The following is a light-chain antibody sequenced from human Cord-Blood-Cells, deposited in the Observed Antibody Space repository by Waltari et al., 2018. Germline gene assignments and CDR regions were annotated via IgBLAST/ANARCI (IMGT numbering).Light chain of an antibody. CDR1: QDISNY. CDR2: DAS. Sequence: DIQMTQSPSSLSASVGDRVTITCQASQDISNYLNLYQQKPGKAPKLLSYDASNLETGVPSRFSGSGSGTDFTFTISSLQPEDIATYYCQQYDNLLRFTFGPGTKVDIK. J-gene: IGKJ3*01. V-gene: IGKV1-33*01. CDR3: QQYDNLLRFT.